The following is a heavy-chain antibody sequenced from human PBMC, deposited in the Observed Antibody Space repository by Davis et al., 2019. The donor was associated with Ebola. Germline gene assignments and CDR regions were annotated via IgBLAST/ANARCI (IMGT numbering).Heavy chain of an antibody. V-gene: IGHV1-3*01. CDR1: GYTFTSYA. J-gene: IGHJ4*02. CDR2: INAGNGNT. CDR3: ARAPRQGVAVAGIVDY. D-gene: IGHD6-19*01. Sequence: AASVKVSCKASGYTFTSYAMHWVRQAPGQRLEWMGWINAGNGNTKYSQKFQGRVTITRDTSASTAYMELSSLRSEDTAVYYCARAPRQGVAVAGIVDYWGQGTLVTVSS.